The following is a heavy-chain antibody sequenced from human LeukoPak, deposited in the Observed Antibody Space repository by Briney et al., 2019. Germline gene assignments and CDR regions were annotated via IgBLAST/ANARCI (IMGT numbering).Heavy chain of an antibody. CDR2: INSNGGST. V-gene: IGHV3-64*01. Sequence: GGSLRLSCAVSGFTFSTHAMYWVRQAPGKGLEYLAAINSNGGSTYYANSVKGRFTISRDNSKNTLYLQMGSLRAEDLAVYYCARDGGFGDFWSGRRLGMDVWGQGTTVTVSS. D-gene: IGHD3-3*01. CDR1: GFTFSTHA. CDR3: ARDGGFGDFWSGRRLGMDV. J-gene: IGHJ6*02.